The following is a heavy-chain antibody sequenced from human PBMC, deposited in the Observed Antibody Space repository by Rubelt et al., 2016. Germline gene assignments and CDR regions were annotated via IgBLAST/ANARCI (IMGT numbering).Heavy chain of an antibody. CDR3: ARHDPELGGLEIGLLDI. CDR1: GASIRSSH. V-gene: IGHV4-59*08. J-gene: IGHJ3*02. Sequence: QVQLQESGPGLVKPSETLSLTCTVSGASIRSSHWSWIRQSPGRGLEWIAYIYYSGSTSYNPSLKGRVTISMDTSKNQFSLKWTSMTAAEPAMNSVARHDPELGGLEIGLLDIWGQGTVVTVSS. CDR2: IYYSGST. D-gene: IGHD1-14*01.